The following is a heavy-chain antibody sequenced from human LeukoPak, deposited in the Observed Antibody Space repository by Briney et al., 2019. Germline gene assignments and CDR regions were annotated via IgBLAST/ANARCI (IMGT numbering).Heavy chain of an antibody. V-gene: IGHV1-18*01. D-gene: IGHD3-10*01. CDR1: GYTFTSYG. J-gene: IGHJ4*02. CDR2: ISAYNGNT. Sequence: ASVKVSCKASGYTFTSYGISWVRQAPGQGLEWMGWISAYNGNTNYAQKLQGRVTMTTDTSTSTAYMELRSLRSDDTAVYYCARDGHYYGSGSYSDFDYWGQGTLVTVSS. CDR3: ARDGHYYGSGSYSDFDY.